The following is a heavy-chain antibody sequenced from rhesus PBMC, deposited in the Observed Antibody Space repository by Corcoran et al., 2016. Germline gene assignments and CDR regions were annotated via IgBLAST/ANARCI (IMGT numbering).Heavy chain of an antibody. Sequence: EVQLVESGGGLVQPGGSLRLSCAASGFTFSDHYMYWVRQAPGKGLEWVSSISGSRSSTYYPDSVKGRFTISRDNAKNTLYLQMNSPRAEDTAVYYCARGTYYFDYWGQGVLVTVSS. CDR3: ARGTYYFDY. CDR2: ISGSRSST. V-gene: IGHV3-37*01. CDR1: GFTFSDHY. J-gene: IGHJ4*01.